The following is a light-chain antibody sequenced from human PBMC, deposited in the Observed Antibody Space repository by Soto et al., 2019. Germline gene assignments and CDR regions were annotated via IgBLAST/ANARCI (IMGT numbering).Light chain of an antibody. CDR3: SSFRSGGTRVL. CDR1: SSDIGGYNY. Sequence: QSVLTQPASVSGSPGQSITISCTGTSSDIGGYNYVSWYQQYPGKAPNLIIYEATTRPSGISYRLSGSKSGNTASLTISGLQVEDEADYYCSSFRSGGTRVLFGGGTKLTVL. V-gene: IGLV2-14*01. CDR2: EAT. J-gene: IGLJ2*01.